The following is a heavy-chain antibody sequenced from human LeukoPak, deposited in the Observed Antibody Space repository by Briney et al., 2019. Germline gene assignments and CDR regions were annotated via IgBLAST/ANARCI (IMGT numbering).Heavy chain of an antibody. CDR3: VKDPLSDSSDV. CDR2: ISSSSSYI. Sequence: GGSLRLSCAASGFTFSSYSMNWVRQAPGKGLEWVSSISSSSSYIYYADSVKGRFTISRDNAKNTLYLQMNSLRAEDTAVYYCVKDPLSDSSDVWGQGTLVTVSS. J-gene: IGHJ4*02. D-gene: IGHD6-25*01. CDR1: GFTFSSYS. V-gene: IGHV3-21*04.